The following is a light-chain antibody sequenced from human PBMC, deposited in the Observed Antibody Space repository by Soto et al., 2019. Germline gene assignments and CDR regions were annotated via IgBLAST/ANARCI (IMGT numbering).Light chain of an antibody. CDR2: SAS. Sequence: DIQMTQSPSSLSASLGDRVTITCRASQIITTYLHWYQQKPGKAPRLLIYSASSLQSGVPSRFSGSGTGADFTLTISSLQPDDFATYYCQQYNSYPRTFGQGTKVEIK. CDR3: QQYNSYPRT. J-gene: IGKJ1*01. CDR1: QIITTY. V-gene: IGKV1-39*01.